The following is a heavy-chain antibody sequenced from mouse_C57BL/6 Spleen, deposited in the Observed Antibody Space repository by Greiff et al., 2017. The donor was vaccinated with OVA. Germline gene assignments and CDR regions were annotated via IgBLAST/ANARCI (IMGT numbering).Heavy chain of an antibody. CDR1: GYSITSGYY. D-gene: IGHD2-4*01. Sequence: EVKLLESGPGLVKPSQSLSLTCSVPGYSITSGYYWNWIRQFPGNKLEWMGYISYDGSNNYNPSLKNRISITRDTSKNQFFLKLNSVTTEDTATYYCAREDYDYDGGALDYWGQGTTLTVSS. CDR3: AREDYDYDGGALDY. V-gene: IGHV3-6*01. CDR2: ISYDGSN. J-gene: IGHJ2*01.